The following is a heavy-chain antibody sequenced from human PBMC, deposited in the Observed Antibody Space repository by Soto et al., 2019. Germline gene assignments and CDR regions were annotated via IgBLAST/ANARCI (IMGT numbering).Heavy chain of an antibody. J-gene: IGHJ4*02. CDR2: INPSGGST. Sequence: ASVKVSCKASGYTFTSYYMHWVRQPPGQGLEWMGLINPSGGSTSYAQKFQGRVTMTRDTSTSTVYMELSSLRSEDTAVYYCAGGMGYYYDSSGYYFDYWGQGTLVTVSS. CDR1: GYTFTSYY. V-gene: IGHV1-46*01. D-gene: IGHD3-22*01. CDR3: AGGMGYYYDSSGYYFDY.